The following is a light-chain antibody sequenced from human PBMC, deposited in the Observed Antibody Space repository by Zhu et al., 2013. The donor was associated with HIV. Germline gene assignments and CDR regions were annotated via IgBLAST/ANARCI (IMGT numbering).Light chain of an antibody. V-gene: IGLV1-51*01. CDR2: TI. CDR1: TSNIGKND. Sequence: QSVLAQPPLVSAAPGQKVTISCSGSTSNIGKNDVSWYQRLPGAAPKSSFMTIICDPQGIPDRFSGSNSGTSATLGITGLQTGDEADYYCGTWDSSLSALVFGGGTKLLVV. J-gene: IGLJ3*02. CDR3: GTWDSSLSALV.